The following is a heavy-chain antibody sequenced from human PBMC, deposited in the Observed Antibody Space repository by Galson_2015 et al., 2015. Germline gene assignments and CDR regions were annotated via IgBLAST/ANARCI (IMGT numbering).Heavy chain of an antibody. Sequence: QSGAEVKKPGESLKISCKGSGYSFTSYWISWLRQMPGKGLEWMGIIYPGDSDTRYSPSFQGQVTISADKSISTAYLQWSSLKASDTAMYYCARLDYYDSSGYSPPPYYYYGMDVWGQGTTVTVSS. CDR1: GYSFTSYW. CDR3: ARLDYYDSSGYSPPPYYYYGMDV. V-gene: IGHV5-51*01. D-gene: IGHD3-22*01. CDR2: IYPGDSDT. J-gene: IGHJ6*02.